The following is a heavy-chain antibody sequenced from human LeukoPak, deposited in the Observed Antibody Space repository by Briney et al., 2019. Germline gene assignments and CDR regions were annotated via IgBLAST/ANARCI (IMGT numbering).Heavy chain of an antibody. CDR3: ARGNIAVAGLFDY. V-gene: IGHV4/OR15-8*01. Sequence: SETLSLTCVVAGGSISSSNWWSWVRLPRGKGLEWIGEIYHSGSVNYKPSLKSRVTISVDKSKNQFSLILSSVTAADTAVYYCARGNIAVAGLFDYWGQGTLVTVSS. D-gene: IGHD6-19*01. CDR2: IYHSGSV. CDR1: GGSISSSNW. J-gene: IGHJ4*02.